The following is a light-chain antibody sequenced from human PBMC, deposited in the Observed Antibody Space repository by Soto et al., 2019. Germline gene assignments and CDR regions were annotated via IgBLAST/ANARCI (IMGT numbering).Light chain of an antibody. J-gene: IGKJ5*01. CDR3: QQRSSWPIT. V-gene: IGKV3-11*01. CDR2: DAS. Sequence: EIVMPQSPATLSLSPGERATLSCRASQSVTSYLAWYQQRHGQATRLIIYDASRRATGIPARFSGSGSGADLTLTISPLEPEDFEVYYCQQRSSWPITFGQGTRLEIK. CDR1: QSVTSY.